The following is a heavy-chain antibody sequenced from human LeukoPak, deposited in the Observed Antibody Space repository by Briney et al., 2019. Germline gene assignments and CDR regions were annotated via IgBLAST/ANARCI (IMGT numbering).Heavy chain of an antibody. D-gene: IGHD3-10*01. V-gene: IGHV1-69*01. CDR2: IIPIFGTA. CDR1: GGTFSSYA. J-gene: IGHJ4*02. CDR3: ARTYYYGSGTVNYFDY. Sequence: SAKVSCKASGGTFSSYAISWVRQAPGQGLEWMGGIIPIFGTANYAQKFQGRVTITADESTSTAYMELSSLRSEDTAVYYCARTYYYGSGTVNYFDYWGQGTLVTVSS.